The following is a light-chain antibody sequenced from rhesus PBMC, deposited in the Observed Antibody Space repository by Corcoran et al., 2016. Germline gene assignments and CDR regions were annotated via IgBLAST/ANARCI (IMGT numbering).Light chain of an antibody. CDR1: QSLVHSNGNTS. CDR2: KVS. J-gene: IGKJ3*01. CDR3: GQGTHWPFT. Sequence: DVVMTQSPLSLPITPGQPASISCRSSQSLVHSNGNTSLSCYQHKPGQQPRLLIYKVSNRDSGVPERFSGSGAGTDFTLKISRVEAEDVGVYYCGQGTHWPFTFGPGTKLDIK. V-gene: IGKV2-64*01.